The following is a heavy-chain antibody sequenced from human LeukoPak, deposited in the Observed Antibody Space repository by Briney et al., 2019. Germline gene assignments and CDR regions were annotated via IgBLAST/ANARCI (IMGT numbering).Heavy chain of an antibody. Sequence: PGGSLRLSCAASGFTFDDYAMHWVRQVPGKGLEWISSISWNSGSIGYADSVKGRFTISRDNAKNSLYLQMNSLRAEDSALYYCAKGSSGWYSAVDYWGQGTLVTVSS. V-gene: IGHV3-9*01. CDR1: GFTFDDYA. J-gene: IGHJ4*02. CDR2: ISWNSGSI. D-gene: IGHD6-19*01. CDR3: AKGSSGWYSAVDY.